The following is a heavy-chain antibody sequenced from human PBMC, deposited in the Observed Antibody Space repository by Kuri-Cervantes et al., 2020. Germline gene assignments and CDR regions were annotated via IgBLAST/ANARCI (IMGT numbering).Heavy chain of an antibody. CDR3: AGYDYYDSSGYSEGTDAFDI. CDR2: IYHSGST. D-gene: IGHD3-22*01. V-gene: IGHV4-34*01. CDR1: GGSFSGYY. Sequence: SETLSLTCAVYGGSFSGYYWSWIRQPPGKGLEWIGSIYHSGSTYYNPSLKSRVTISVDTSKNQFSLKLSSVTAADTAVYYCAGYDYYDSSGYSEGTDAFDIWGQGTLVTVSS. J-gene: IGHJ4*02.